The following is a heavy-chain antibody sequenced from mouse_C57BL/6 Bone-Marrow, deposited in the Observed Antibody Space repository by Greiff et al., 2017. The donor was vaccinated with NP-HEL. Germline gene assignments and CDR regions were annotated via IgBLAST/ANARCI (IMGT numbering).Heavy chain of an antibody. D-gene: IGHD2-1*01. CDR3: AREGLYYGNSHAY. CDR1: GYTFTSYG. CDR2: IYPRSGNT. Sequence: QVQLQQSGAELARPGASVKLSCKASGYTFTSYGISWVKQRTGQGLEWIGEIYPRSGNTYYNEKFKGKATFTADTSSNTAYMQLSSLTTEDSAIYYCAREGLYYGNSHAYWGQGTLVTVSA. V-gene: IGHV1-81*01. J-gene: IGHJ3*01.